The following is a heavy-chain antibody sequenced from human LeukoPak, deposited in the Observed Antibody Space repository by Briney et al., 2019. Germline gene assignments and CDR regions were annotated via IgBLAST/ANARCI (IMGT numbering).Heavy chain of an antibody. CDR3: ARGDDCSGGSCYMVNWFDP. V-gene: IGHV4-30-4*01. CDR1: GGSISSGDYY. Sequence: SETLSLTCTVSGGSISSGDYYWSWIRQPPGKGLEWIGYIYYSGSTYYNPSLKSRVTISVDTSKDQFSLKLSSVTAADTAVYYCARGDDCSGGSCYMVNWFDPWGQGTLVTVSS. J-gene: IGHJ5*02. D-gene: IGHD2-15*01. CDR2: IYYSGST.